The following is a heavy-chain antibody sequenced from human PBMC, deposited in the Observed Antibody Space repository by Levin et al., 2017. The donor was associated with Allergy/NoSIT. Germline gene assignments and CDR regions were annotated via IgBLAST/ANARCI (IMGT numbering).Heavy chain of an antibody. V-gene: IGHV3-30*18. CDR3: AKDTARYYGDFDH. Sequence: GESLKISCAASGFTFSSYGMNWVRQAPGKGLEWVAVISYDGTNKYYADSVKGRFTISRDNSKNTLYLQMNSLRTEDTAVYYCAKDTARYYGDFDHWGQGTLVTVSS. CDR1: GFTFSSYG. D-gene: IGHD4-17*01. CDR2: ISYDGTNK. J-gene: IGHJ4*02.